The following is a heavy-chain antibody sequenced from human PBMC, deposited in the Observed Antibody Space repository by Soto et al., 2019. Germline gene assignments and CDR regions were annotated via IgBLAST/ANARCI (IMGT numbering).Heavy chain of an antibody. Sequence: SLRLSCAASGFTFSKYAMSWVREPPGKGLEWVSTFTRNGNTYYADSVKGRFTISRDNSKNTLSLQMDSLRAEDTAVYYCAREDDFWSGLFWFDPWGQGTLVTVSS. CDR3: AREDDFWSGLFWFDP. D-gene: IGHD3-3*01. CDR1: GFTFSKYA. V-gene: IGHV3-23*01. J-gene: IGHJ5*02. CDR2: FTRNGNT.